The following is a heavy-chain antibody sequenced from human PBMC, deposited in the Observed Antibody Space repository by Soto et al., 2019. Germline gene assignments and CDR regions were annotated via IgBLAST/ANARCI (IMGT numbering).Heavy chain of an antibody. Sequence: QVQLVESGGGVVQPGRSLRLSCAASGFTFSSYAMHWVRQAPGKGLEWVAVTSYDGSNKYYADSVKGRFTISRDNSKNTLYLQMNSLRAEDTAVYYCARAPGGTHSYYYGMDVWGQGTTVTVSS. CDR1: GFTFSSYA. V-gene: IGHV3-30-3*01. J-gene: IGHJ6*02. D-gene: IGHD1-1*01. CDR3: ARAPGGTHSYYYGMDV. CDR2: TSYDGSNK.